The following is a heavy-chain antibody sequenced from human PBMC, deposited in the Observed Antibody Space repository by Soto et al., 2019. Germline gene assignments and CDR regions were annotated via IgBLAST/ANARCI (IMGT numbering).Heavy chain of an antibody. J-gene: IGHJ4*02. CDR3: AKLEYSVSSGNVHYFDY. CDR2: IYPGDSDT. D-gene: IGHD1-26*01. Sequence: GESLKISCKASGYTFSLYWIGWVRQMPGKGLEWMGIIYPGDSDTRYSPSFQGQVTMSVDKSVTTAYLQWDSLKASDTAMYYCAKLEYSVSSGNVHYFDYWGQGTLLTVSS. CDR1: GYTFSLYW. V-gene: IGHV5-51*01.